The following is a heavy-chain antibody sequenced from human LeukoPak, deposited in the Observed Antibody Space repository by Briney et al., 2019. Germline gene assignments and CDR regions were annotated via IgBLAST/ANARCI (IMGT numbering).Heavy chain of an antibody. Sequence: GALRLSCADFGFTFSTYSMNWVRQAPGKGLEWVSYISSSSSNIFYADSVKGRFTISRDNAKNSLYLQMNSLRDEDTAVYYCARSRNYFDYWGQGTLVTVSS. D-gene: IGHD1-1*01. CDR3: ARSRNYFDY. CDR2: ISSSSSNI. V-gene: IGHV3-48*02. J-gene: IGHJ4*02. CDR1: GFTFSTYS.